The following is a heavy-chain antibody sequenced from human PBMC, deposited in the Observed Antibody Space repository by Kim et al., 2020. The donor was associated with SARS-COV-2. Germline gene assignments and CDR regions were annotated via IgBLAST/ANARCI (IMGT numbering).Heavy chain of an antibody. CDR1: GFTFSGYR. CDR2: ISGGGGSI. D-gene: IGHD2-15*01. Sequence: GGSLRLSCVASGFTFSGYRMNWVRQDPGKGLEWVSSISGGGGSINYADSMKGRFTISRDNAKNSLYLQMNSLRAEGTAVYYCARGYCSGGTCSHDAFDLWGQGTMVTVSS. V-gene: IGHV3-21*01. J-gene: IGHJ3*01. CDR3: ARGYCSGGTCSHDAFDL.